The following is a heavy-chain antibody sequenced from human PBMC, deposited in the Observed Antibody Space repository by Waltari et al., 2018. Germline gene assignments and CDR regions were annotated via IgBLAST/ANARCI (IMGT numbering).Heavy chain of an antibody. D-gene: IGHD6-13*01. CDR2: INPNRGGT. CDR1: GYTFTGYY. V-gene: IGHV1-2*02. J-gene: IGHJ5*02. CDR3: ARVPRPQLVLWFDP. Sequence: QVQLVQSGAEVKKPGASVKVSCKASGYTFTGYYMHWVRQAPGQGLEWMGWINPNRGGTNDAQKFQGRVTMTRDTSISTAYMELSRLRSDDTAVYYCARVPRPQLVLWFDPWGQGTLVTVSS.